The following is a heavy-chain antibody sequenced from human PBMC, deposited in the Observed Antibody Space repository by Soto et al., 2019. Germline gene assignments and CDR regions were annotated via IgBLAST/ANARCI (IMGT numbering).Heavy chain of an antibody. J-gene: IGHJ6*02. V-gene: IGHV1-69*13. CDR2: IIPIFGTA. Sequence: SVKVSCKASGSTFSSYAISWVRQAPGQGLEWMGGIIPIFGTANYAQKFQGRVTITADESTSTAYMELSSLRSEDTAVYYCARVNPDSSGYYRGFYYYGMDVWGQGTTVTVSS. D-gene: IGHD3-22*01. CDR3: ARVNPDSSGYYRGFYYYGMDV. CDR1: GSTFSSYA.